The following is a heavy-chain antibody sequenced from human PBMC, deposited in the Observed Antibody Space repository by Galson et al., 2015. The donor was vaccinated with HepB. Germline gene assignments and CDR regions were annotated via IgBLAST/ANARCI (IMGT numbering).Heavy chain of an antibody. D-gene: IGHD2-2*01. CDR2: IYYSGST. V-gene: IGHV4-39*07. CDR1: GASISSSPFY. Sequence: SETLSLTCTVSGASISSSPFYWGWIRQPPGKGLEWIGSIYYSGSTYYNPSLKSRVTISLDTSKNQFSLKLSSVTAADTAVYYCARGRYVSSTSSIYWFDPWGQGTLVTVSS. CDR3: ARGRYVSSTSSIYWFDP. J-gene: IGHJ5*02.